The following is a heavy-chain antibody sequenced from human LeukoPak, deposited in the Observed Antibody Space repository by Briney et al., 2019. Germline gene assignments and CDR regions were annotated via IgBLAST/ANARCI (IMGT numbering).Heavy chain of an antibody. CDR3: ARVERYYDSSGYYNWFDP. V-gene: IGHV1-18*01. D-gene: IGHD3-22*01. Sequence: ASVKVSCKASGYTFTSYGISWVRQAPGQGLEWMGWISAYNGNTNYAQKLQGRVTMTTDTSTSTAYMELRSLRSDDTAVYYCARVERYYDSSGYYNWFDPWGQGTLVTVSS. J-gene: IGHJ5*02. CDR1: GYTFTSYG. CDR2: ISAYNGNT.